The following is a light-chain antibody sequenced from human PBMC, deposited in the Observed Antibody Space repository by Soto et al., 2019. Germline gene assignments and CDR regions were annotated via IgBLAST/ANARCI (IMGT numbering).Light chain of an antibody. V-gene: IGLV4-60*02. CDR3: GNWGRNNWV. J-gene: IGLJ3*02. CDR1: SGNISYI. Sequence: QAVVTQSSSASASLGYSVKLTCTRSSGNISYIIACQQQQPGKTPRYLMKLEGSGSYNKGSAVPDRFSGSSSGADRYLTIPHPQVEDEDDYYCGNWGRNNWVFGGGTKLTVL. CDR2: LEGSGSY.